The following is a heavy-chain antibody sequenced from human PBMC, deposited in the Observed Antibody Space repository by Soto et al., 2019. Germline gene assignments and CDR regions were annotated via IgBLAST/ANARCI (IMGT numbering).Heavy chain of an antibody. J-gene: IGHJ3*01. CDR2: IHSDGSST. V-gene: IGHV3-74*01. D-gene: IGHD1-26*01. CDR3: ARGDRGPFDL. CDR1: GFTFSYYW. Sequence: EVQLVESGGGLVQPGESLRLSCAASGFTFSYYWMHWVRQAPGKGLVWVSRIHSDGSSTTYADSVKGRFTISRDNARNTVYLQMNSLRVEDTAVYYCARGDRGPFDLWGQGTVVTVSS.